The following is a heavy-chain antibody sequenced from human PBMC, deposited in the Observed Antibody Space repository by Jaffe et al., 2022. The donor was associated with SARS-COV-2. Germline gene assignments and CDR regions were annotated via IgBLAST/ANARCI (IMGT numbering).Heavy chain of an antibody. CDR1: GFTFSSYA. D-gene: IGHD2-2*01. J-gene: IGHJ5*02. CDR3: AKDRDLVVPAENWFDP. Sequence: EVQLLESGGGLVQPGGSLRLSCAASGFTFSSYAMSWVRQAPGKGLEWVSAISGSGGSTYYADSVKGRFTISRDNSKNTLYLQMNSLRAEDTAVYYCAKDRDLVVPAENWFDPWGQGTLVTVSS. V-gene: IGHV3-23*01. CDR2: ISGSGGST.